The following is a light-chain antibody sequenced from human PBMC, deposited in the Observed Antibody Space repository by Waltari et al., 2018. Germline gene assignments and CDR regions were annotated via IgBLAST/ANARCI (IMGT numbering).Light chain of an antibody. CDR3: QQSHSIPLT. V-gene: IGKV1-39*01. Sequence: DIQMTQSPSSLSASVADRVTITCRASQSINNLLNWYQQTPGKAPQLLIYAASNLHSGVPSRFSGSGSGIEFTLTISSLQPEDFATYFCQQSHSIPLTFGGGTKVEI. CDR1: QSINNL. J-gene: IGKJ4*01. CDR2: AAS.